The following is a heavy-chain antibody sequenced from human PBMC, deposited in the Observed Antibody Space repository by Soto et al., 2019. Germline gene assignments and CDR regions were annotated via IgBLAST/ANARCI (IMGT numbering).Heavy chain of an antibody. CDR2: IYYSGST. J-gene: IGHJ6*02. CDR3: ARARCGWKLYYYYGMDF. V-gene: IGHV4-59*01. CDR1: GGSISSYY. Sequence: SETLSLTCTVSGGSISSYYWSWIRQPPGKGLEWIGYIYYSGSTNYNPSLKSRVTISVDTSKNQFSLKLSSVTAADTAVYYCARARCGWKLYYYYGMDFWGQGTTVTVSS. D-gene: IGHD6-19*01.